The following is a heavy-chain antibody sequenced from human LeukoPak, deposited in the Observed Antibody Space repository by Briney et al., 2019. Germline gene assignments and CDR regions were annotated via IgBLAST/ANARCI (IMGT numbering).Heavy chain of an antibody. Sequence: GGSLRLSCAASGFIFSSHGMNWVRQAPGKGLEWVSYISSSGSTIKYADSVKGRFTISRDNAKNSLYLQMNSVRAEDTAVYYCARETYSSSWSAKFYYYYYMDVWGKGTTVTVSS. V-gene: IGHV3-48*04. J-gene: IGHJ6*03. CDR1: GFIFSSHG. CDR3: ARETYSSSWSAKFYYYYYMDV. CDR2: ISSSGSTI. D-gene: IGHD6-13*01.